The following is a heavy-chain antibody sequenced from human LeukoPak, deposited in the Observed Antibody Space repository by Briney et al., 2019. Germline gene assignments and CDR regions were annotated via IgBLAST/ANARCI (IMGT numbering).Heavy chain of an antibody. V-gene: IGHV1-46*01. D-gene: IGHD3-3*01. Sequence: SVKLSCKASGYTFTSYDMHWGRRSAGQGREGRGIINRSVGSTSYAKKFQSRVTMTRDTSTSTVYLELSSLRSEDTAGYYCARDRVKTYDFWSGCHETSFDYWGQGNLVTVSS. J-gene: IGHJ4*02. CDR3: ARDRVKTYDFWSGCHETSFDY. CDR2: INRSVGST. CDR1: GYTFTSYD.